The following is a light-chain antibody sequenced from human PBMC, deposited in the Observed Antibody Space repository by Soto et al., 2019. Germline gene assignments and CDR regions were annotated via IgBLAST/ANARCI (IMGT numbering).Light chain of an antibody. J-gene: IGKJ1*01. CDR2: RAS. V-gene: IGKV1-5*03. CDR3: QQYNTYAWT. CDR1: QSISIW. Sequence: DLQMTQSPSTLSASVGDRVTITCRASQSISIWLAWYQQKPGKAPKLLIYRASSLESGVPSRFSGSASGTEFTLTISSLQPDDFATYYCQQYNTYAWTFGQGTKVEIK.